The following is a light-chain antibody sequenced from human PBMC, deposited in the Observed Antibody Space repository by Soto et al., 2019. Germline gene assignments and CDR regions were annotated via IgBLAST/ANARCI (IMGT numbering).Light chain of an antibody. CDR3: SSYAGGNNWV. J-gene: IGLJ3*02. Sequence: QSALTQPASVSGSPGQSISISCTGTSSDVGGYNYVSWYQQHPGKAPKLMIYEVNSRPSGVSNRFSGSKSGNTASLTVSGLQAEDEADYYCSSYAGGNNWVFGGGTKLTVL. V-gene: IGLV2-14*01. CDR2: EVN. CDR1: SSDVGGYNY.